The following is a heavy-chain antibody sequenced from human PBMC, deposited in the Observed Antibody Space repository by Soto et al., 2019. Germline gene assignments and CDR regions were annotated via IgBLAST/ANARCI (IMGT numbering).Heavy chain of an antibody. Sequence: QLQLHESGSGLVKPSQTLYLTCTVSGASITYGGYSWSWLRQTPGKGLEWIGYINHLETTFYNPSFESRLTLSIDRAKNHCSLNLNSMSAADRAVYFCARGVGSDSFDYWGQGILVTVSS. V-gene: IGHV4-30-2*01. CDR2: INHLETT. CDR1: GASITYGGYS. D-gene: IGHD3-16*01. J-gene: IGHJ4*02. CDR3: ARGVGSDSFDY.